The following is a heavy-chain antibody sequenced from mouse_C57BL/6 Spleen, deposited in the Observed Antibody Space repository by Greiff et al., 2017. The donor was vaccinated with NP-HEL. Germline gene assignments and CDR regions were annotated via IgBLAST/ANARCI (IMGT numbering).Heavy chain of an antibody. J-gene: IGHJ2*01. CDR2: INPNNGGT. V-gene: IGHV1-26*01. Sequence: VQLQQSGPELVKPGASVKISCKASGYTFTDYYMNWVKQSHGKSLEWIGDINPNNGGTSYNQKFKGKATLTVDKSSSTAYMELRSLTSEDSAVYYCARSVRYDYSDYFDYWGQGTTLTVSS. CDR1: GYTFTDYY. D-gene: IGHD2-4*01. CDR3: ARSVRYDYSDYFDY.